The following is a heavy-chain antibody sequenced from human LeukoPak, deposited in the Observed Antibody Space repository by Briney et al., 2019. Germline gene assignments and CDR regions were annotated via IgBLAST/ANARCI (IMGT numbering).Heavy chain of an antibody. V-gene: IGHV3-33*01. J-gene: IGHJ4*02. CDR3: ARDQAAHRYCSSTSCYLFDY. Sequence: GRSLRRSCAASGFSFSSYGMHWVRQAPGKGLEWVAVIWYDGSNKYYADSVKGRFTISRDNSKNTLYLQMNSLRAEDTAVYYCARDQAAHRYCSSTSCYLFDYWGQGTLVTVSS. D-gene: IGHD2-2*01. CDR2: IWYDGSNK. CDR1: GFSFSSYG.